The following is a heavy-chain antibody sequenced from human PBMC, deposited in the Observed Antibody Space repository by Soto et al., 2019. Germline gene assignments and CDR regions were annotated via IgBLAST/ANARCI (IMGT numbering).Heavy chain of an antibody. J-gene: IGHJ5*02. V-gene: IGHV4-39*01. Sequence: PSETLSLTCTVSGGSISSSSYYWGWIRQPPGKELEWIGSIYYSGTTYYNPSLKSRVTISVDTSKNQFSLRLSSVTAADTAVYYCARHSQVTNRVAFPFDPWGQGTLVTVSS. D-gene: IGHD3-3*02. CDR3: ARHSQVTNRVAFPFDP. CDR2: IYYSGTT. CDR1: GGSISSSSYY.